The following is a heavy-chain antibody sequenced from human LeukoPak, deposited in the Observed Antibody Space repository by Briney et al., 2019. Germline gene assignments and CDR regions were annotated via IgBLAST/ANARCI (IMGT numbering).Heavy chain of an antibody. D-gene: IGHD2-8*01. V-gene: IGHV3-20*04. CDR2: INWNGGST. J-gene: IGHJ6*02. CDR1: GFTFDDYG. CDR3: AKDHGYYYYGMDV. Sequence: GGSLRLSCAASGFTFDDYGMSWVRQAPGKGLEWVSGINWNGGSTGYADSVKGRFTISRDNSKNTLYLQMNSLRAEDTAVYYCAKDHGYYYYGMDVWGQGTTVTVSS.